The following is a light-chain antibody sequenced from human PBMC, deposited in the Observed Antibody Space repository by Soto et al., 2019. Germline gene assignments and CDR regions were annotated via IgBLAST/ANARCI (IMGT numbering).Light chain of an antibody. CDR2: TND. CDR3: AAWDDSLNGQV. V-gene: IGLV1-44*01. CDR1: RSNIGTNT. Sequence: QSVLTQPPSASGTPGRRVSISCSGSRSNIGTNTVNWYQQLPGTAPKLLIYTNDERPSGVPDRFSGSKSGTSASLAISGLQSEDEADYYCAAWDDSLNGQVFGTGTKVTVL. J-gene: IGLJ1*01.